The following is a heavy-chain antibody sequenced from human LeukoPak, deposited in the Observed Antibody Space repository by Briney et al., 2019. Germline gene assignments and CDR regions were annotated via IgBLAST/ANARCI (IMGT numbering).Heavy chain of an antibody. Sequence: ASVKVSCKVSGGTFSSYAISWVRQAPGQGLEWMGGIIPIFGTANYAQKFQGRVTITTDESTSTAYMELSSLRSEDTAVYYCAMCVVVPAAVYYYYMDVWGKGTTVTVSS. D-gene: IGHD2-2*01. V-gene: IGHV1-69*05. CDR3: AMCVVVPAAVYYYYMDV. J-gene: IGHJ6*03. CDR1: GGTFSSYA. CDR2: IIPIFGTA.